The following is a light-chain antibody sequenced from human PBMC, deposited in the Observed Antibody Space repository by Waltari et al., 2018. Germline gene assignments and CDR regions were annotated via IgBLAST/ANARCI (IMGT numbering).Light chain of an antibody. Sequence: EIVMTQSPATLSVSPGERATLSCRVSQSVSSNLAWYQQKPGQAPRLLIYGASTRATGIPARFSGSGSWTEFTLTISSLQSEDFAVYYCQQYNNWPLTFGGGTKVEIK. CDR1: QSVSSN. CDR3: QQYNNWPLT. J-gene: IGKJ4*01. CDR2: GAS. V-gene: IGKV3-15*01.